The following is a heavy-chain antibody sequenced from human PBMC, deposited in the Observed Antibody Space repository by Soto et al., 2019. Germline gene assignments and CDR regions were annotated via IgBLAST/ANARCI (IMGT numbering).Heavy chain of an antibody. CDR1: GGTFSSYA. CDR2: IIPIFGTA. CDR3: TIVRVADSALDH. D-gene: IGHD3-10*02. J-gene: IGHJ4*02. V-gene: IGHV1-69*05. Sequence: GASVKVSCKASGGTFSSYAISWVRQAPGQGLEWMGGIIPIFGTANYAQKFQGRVTISRDNSKNTLFLHMSNLRPEDTAMYYCTIVRVADSALDHWGQGTLVTVSS.